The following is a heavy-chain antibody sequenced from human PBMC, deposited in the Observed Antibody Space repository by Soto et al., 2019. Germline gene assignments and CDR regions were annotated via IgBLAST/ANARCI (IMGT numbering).Heavy chain of an antibody. CDR2: INHRGSI. CDR1: GGSFSDYY. J-gene: IGHJ2*01. V-gene: IGHV4-34*02. D-gene: IGHD3-9*01. CDR3: ARESYDILTGPRWVWYFDL. Sequence: QVQLQQWGAGLLKPSETLSLTCAVSGGSFSDYYWSWIRQPPGKGLEWIGEINHRGSINYNPSLKSRVSISIDRSQNQVALDLRSVTAADTAVYSCARESYDILTGPRWVWYFDLWGRGATVTVSS.